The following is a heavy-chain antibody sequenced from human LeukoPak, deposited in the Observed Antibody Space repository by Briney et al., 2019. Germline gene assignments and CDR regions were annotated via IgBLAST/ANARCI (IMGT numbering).Heavy chain of an antibody. J-gene: IGHJ4*02. D-gene: IGHD3-22*01. CDR3: AKDGYYDSSGGNFDY. CDR1: GFTFSSYA. CDR2: ISGSGGST. V-gene: IGHV3-23*01. Sequence: GGSLRLSCAASGFTFSSYAMSWVRQAPGKGLEWVSAISGSGGSTYYADSVKGRFTISRDNSQNTLYLQMNSLRAEDTAVYYCAKDGYYDSSGGNFDYWGQGTLVTVSS.